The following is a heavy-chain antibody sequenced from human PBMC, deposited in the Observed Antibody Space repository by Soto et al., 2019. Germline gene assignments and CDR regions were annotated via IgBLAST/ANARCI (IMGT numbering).Heavy chain of an antibody. Sequence: ASVKVSCKASGYSFTTYYIHWVRQAHGQGPEWMGVINPSVGSTTYAQKFQGRVTMTWDTSTTTVYMELRSLRSDDTAVYYCARDRSLRYYGSGSYLDVWGKGTTVTVSS. V-gene: IGHV1-46*01. J-gene: IGHJ6*04. D-gene: IGHD3-10*01. CDR1: GYSFTTYY. CDR2: INPSVGST. CDR3: ARDRSLRYYGSGSYLDV.